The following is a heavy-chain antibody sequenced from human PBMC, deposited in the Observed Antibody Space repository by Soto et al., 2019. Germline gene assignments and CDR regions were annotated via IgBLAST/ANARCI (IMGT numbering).Heavy chain of an antibody. J-gene: IGHJ6*02. CDR3: ARDYRSTVTYYYYYALDV. D-gene: IGHD4-17*01. CDR2: IYHSGST. Sequence: PETLSLTCAVSGGSIDSDHWWSWVRQPPGKRLECIGEIYHSGSTNYNPSRKSRVSLSVDKSKNQFSLRLTSVTAADTAVYYCARDYRSTVTYYYYYALDVWGHGTTVTVSS. V-gene: IGHV4-4*03. CDR1: GGSIDSDHW.